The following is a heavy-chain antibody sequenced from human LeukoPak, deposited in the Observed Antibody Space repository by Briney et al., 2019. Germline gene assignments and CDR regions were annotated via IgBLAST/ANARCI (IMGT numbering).Heavy chain of an antibody. J-gene: IGHJ4*02. CDR2: IKEDGSEK. CDR3: ARDSGWWRFDF. CDR1: GLNFSSRW. V-gene: IGHV3-7*03. D-gene: IGHD6-13*01. Sequence: GGSLRLSCAASGLNFSSRWMNWVRQAPGQGLEWVASIKEDGSEKHYVDSVKGRFTISRDNGENSLYLQMNSLRAEDTAVYYCARDSGWWRFDFWGQGTLVTVSS.